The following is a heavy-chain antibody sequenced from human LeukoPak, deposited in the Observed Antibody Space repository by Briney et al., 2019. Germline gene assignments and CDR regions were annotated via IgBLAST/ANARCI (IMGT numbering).Heavy chain of an antibody. V-gene: IGHV3-21*01. CDR2: ISSSSSYI. J-gene: IGHJ3*02. Sequence: GGSLRLSCAASGFTFSSYWMHWVRQAPGKGLEWVSSISSSSSYIYYADSVKGRFTISRDNAKNSLYLQMNSLRAEDTAVYYCARDYDSSGYYYVRGAFDIWGQGTMVTVSS. CDR1: GFTFSSYW. D-gene: IGHD3-22*01. CDR3: ARDYDSSGYYYVRGAFDI.